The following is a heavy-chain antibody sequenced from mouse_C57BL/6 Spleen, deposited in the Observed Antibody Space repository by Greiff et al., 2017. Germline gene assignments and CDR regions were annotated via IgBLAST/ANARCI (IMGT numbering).Heavy chain of an antibody. V-gene: IGHV1-69*01. CDR1: GYTLTSYW. J-gene: IGHJ2*01. CDR3: ARGRFDY. CDR2: IDPSDSYT. Sequence: QVQLQQPGAELVMPGASVKLSCKASGYTLTSYWMHWVKQRPGQGLEWIGEIDPSDSYTNYNQKFKGKSTLTVDKSSSTAYMQLSSLTSEDSAVYYCARGRFDYWGQGTTLTVSS.